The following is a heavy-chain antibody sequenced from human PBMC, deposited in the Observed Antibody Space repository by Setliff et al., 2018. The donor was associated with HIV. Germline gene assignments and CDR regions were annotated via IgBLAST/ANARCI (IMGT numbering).Heavy chain of an antibody. Sequence: SETLSLTCAVYGGSVSGHYWGWFRQPPGKGLEWIGEITPSGATNYLPSLKSRVTMSLDTSKNQFSLKMTSVTAADTALYYCSNWNTTMDEDAWGQERWSPSPQ. CDR3: SNWNTTMDEDA. D-gene: IGHD5-18*01. CDR1: GGSVSGHY. V-gene: IGHV4-34*01. J-gene: IGHJ5*01. CDR2: ITPSGAT.